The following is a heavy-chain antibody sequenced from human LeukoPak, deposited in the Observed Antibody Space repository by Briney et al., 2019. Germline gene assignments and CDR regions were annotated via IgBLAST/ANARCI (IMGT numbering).Heavy chain of an antibody. V-gene: IGHV1-46*01. CDR3: ARGVVAARPDYYYYYGMDV. Sequence: ASVKVSCKASGYTFTSYYMHWVRQAPGQGLEWMGIINPSGGSTSYAQKFQGRVTITADESTSTAYMELSSLRSEDTAVYYCARGVVAARPDYYYYYGMDVWGQGTTVTVSS. CDR2: INPSGGST. J-gene: IGHJ6*02. D-gene: IGHD6-6*01. CDR1: GYTFTSYY.